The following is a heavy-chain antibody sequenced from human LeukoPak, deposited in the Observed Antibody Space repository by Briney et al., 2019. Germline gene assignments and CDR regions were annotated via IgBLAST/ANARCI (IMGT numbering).Heavy chain of an antibody. CDR2: IYHSGNT. CDR3: ARQLFNENYNYDYGMDV. Sequence: SGTLSLTCAVSGGSISSSNWWSWVRQPPGKGLEWIGEIYHSGNTNYNPSLKSRVTISEDKSKNQLSLKLSSVTAADTAVYYCARQLFNENYNYDYGMDVWGQGTTVTVSS. V-gene: IGHV4-4*02. CDR1: GGSISSSNW. J-gene: IGHJ6*02. D-gene: IGHD3-16*01.